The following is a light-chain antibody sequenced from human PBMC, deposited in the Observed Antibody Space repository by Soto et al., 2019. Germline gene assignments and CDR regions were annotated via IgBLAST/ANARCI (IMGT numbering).Light chain of an antibody. V-gene: IGKV1-8*01. CDR1: QGISSY. CDR2: GAS. CDR3: QQYDSYPLT. Sequence: AIRMTQSPSSFSASTGDRVTITCRASQGISSYLAWYQQKPGKAPNLLIYGASSLQSGVPSRFSGSGSGTDFTLTISCLQSEDFATYYCQQYDSYPLTFGPGTKVDIK. J-gene: IGKJ3*01.